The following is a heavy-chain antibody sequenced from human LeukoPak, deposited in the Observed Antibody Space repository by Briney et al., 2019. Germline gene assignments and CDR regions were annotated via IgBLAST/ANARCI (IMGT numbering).Heavy chain of an antibody. CDR3: ARGGGYYYYGMDV. CDR2: ISSSSSYI. D-gene: IGHD2-15*01. Sequence: PGGSLRLSCAASGFTFSNYTMNWVRQAPGKGLEWVSSISSSSSYIYYAASVKGRFTISRDNSKNTLYLQMNSLRAEDTAVYYCARGGGYYYYGMDVWGQGTTVTVSS. J-gene: IGHJ6*02. CDR1: GFTFSNYT. V-gene: IGHV3-21*01.